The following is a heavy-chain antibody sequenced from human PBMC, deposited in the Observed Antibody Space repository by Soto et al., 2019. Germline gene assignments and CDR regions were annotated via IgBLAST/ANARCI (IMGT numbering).Heavy chain of an antibody. CDR2: INHSGST. D-gene: IGHD3-22*01. CDR3: ARVRAMIVVEDAFDI. Sequence: SETLSLTCAVEGGSFSGYYWSWIRQPPGKGLEWIGEINHSGSTNYNPSLKSRVTISVDTSKNQFSLKLSSVTAADTAVYYCARVRAMIVVEDAFDIWGQGIMVTVSS. J-gene: IGHJ3*02. CDR1: GGSFSGYY. V-gene: IGHV4-34*01.